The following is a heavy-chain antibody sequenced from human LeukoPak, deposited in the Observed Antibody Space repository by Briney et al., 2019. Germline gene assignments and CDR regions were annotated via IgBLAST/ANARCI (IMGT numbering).Heavy chain of an antibody. CDR3: AREKGVRGPRGNWFDP. V-gene: IGHV1-2*02. CDR1: GYTFTDYY. D-gene: IGHD3-10*01. Sequence: GASVKVSCKASGYTFTDYYLHWVRQAPGQGLEWMGWITPDSGVTKYAEKFQGRVTLTRDTTISTTYMELSRLRSDDTAFYYCAREKGVRGPRGNWFDPWGQGTLVTVSS. J-gene: IGHJ5*02. CDR2: ITPDSGVT.